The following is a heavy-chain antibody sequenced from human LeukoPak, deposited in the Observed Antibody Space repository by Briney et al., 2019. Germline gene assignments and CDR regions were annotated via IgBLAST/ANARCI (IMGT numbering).Heavy chain of an antibody. CDR2: IYYSGST. D-gene: IGHD3-10*01. V-gene: IGHV4-39*01. J-gene: IGHJ6*03. CDR1: GGSISSSSYY. Sequence: SETLSLTCTVSGGSISSSSYYWGWIRQPPGKGLEWIGSIYYSGSTYYNPSLKSRVTISVDTSKNQFSLKLSSVTAADTAVYYCARHYGSGGYYEGMDVWGKGTTVTISS. CDR3: ARHYGSGGYYEGMDV.